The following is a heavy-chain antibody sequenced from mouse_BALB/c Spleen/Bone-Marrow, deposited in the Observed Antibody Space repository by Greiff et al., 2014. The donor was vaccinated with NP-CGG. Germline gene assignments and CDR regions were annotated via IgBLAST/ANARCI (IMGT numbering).Heavy chain of an antibody. Sequence: EVHLVESGGGLVQPGGSRKLSCAASGFTFSSFGMHWVRQAPERGLEWVAYISSGSGTIFYADTVKGQFTISRDNPKNTLFLQMTSLRSEDSAMYYCARGGNWEDFDYWGQGTTLTVSS. CDR1: GFTFSSFG. CDR2: ISSGSGTI. CDR3: ARGGNWEDFDY. J-gene: IGHJ2*01. D-gene: IGHD4-1*01. V-gene: IGHV5-17*02.